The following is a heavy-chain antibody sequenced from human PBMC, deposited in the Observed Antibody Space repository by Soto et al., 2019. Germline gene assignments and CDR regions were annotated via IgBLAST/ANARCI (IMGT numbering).Heavy chain of an antibody. D-gene: IGHD3-16*02. CDR3: VKASGPQWQILVIFDS. Sequence: EVQLVESGGGLVQPGRSLRLSCVGSGFTFNDYAMHWVRQAPGKGLEWVAGISWFSGTEGYADSVRGRFTISRDDANNSLFLQMDSLTPEDTAAYYCVKASGPQWQILVIFDSWGRGTLVTVSS. CDR1: GFTFNDYA. V-gene: IGHV3-9*01. J-gene: IGHJ4*02. CDR2: ISWFSGTE.